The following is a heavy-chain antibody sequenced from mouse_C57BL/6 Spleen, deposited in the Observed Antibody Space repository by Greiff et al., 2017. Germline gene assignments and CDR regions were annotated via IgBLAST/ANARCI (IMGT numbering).Heavy chain of an antibody. D-gene: IGHD1-1*01. CDR2: INPSTGGT. CDR1: GYSFTGYY. Sequence: VQLQQSGPELVKPGASVKISCKASGYSFTGYYMNWVKQSPEKSLEWIGEINPSTGGTTYNQKFKAKATLTVDKSSSTAYMQLKSLTSEDSAVYYCTRSEGSSHWYIDVWDTGTTVTVSS. V-gene: IGHV1-42*01. CDR3: TRSEGSSHWYIDV. J-gene: IGHJ1*03.